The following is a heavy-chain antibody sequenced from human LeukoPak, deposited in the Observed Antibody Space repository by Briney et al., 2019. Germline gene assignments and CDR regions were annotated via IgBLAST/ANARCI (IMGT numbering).Heavy chain of an antibody. V-gene: IGHV5-51*01. CDR2: IYPGESDT. CDR3: ARRYNWNAFDP. Sequence: GESLKISCKGSGYSFTSYWIGWVRQMPGKGLEWMGIIYPGESDTRYSPSFQGQVIISADKSISTAYLQWSSLKASDTAMYYCARRYNWNAFDPWGQGTLVTVSS. J-gene: IGHJ5*02. D-gene: IGHD1-1*01. CDR1: GYSFTSYW.